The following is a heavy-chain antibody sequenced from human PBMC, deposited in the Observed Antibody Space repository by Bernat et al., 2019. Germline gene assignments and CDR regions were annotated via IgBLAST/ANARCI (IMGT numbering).Heavy chain of an antibody. V-gene: IGHV1-69*09. Sequence: QVQLVQSGAEVKKPGASVKVSCKASGGTFSSYTISWVRQAPGRGLEWMGRIIPILGIANYAQKFQGRVTITADKSTSTAYMELSSLRSEDTAVYYCARERLPYDSSGIGDAFDIWGQGTMVTVSS. CDR2: IIPILGIA. J-gene: IGHJ3*02. CDR3: ARERLPYDSSGIGDAFDI. CDR1: GGTFSSYT. D-gene: IGHD3-22*01.